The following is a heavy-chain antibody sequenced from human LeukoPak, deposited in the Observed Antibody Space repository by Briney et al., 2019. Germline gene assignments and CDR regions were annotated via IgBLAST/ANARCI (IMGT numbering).Heavy chain of an antibody. Sequence: PSETLSLTCTVSGASISNSYWSWIRQPPGKGLEWIGYIYYSGSTHYNPSLKSRVTMSVDTSKNQFSLRLTSVTAADTALYYCTTGTYYTPIDYWGRGTLVTVSS. CDR3: TTGTYYTPIDY. CDR1: GASISNSY. D-gene: IGHD3-10*01. V-gene: IGHV4-59*01. J-gene: IGHJ4*02. CDR2: IYYSGST.